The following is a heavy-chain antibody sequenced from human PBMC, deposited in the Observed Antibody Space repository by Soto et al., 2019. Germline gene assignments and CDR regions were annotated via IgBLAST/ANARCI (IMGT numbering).Heavy chain of an antibody. D-gene: IGHD4-17*01. V-gene: IGHV1-18*01. CDR2: ISAYNGKT. CDR1: GYTFTSYG. CDR3: ARSPHDYGDYVATNFYYGMDV. J-gene: IGHJ6*02. Sequence: QVQLVQSGAEVKNPGASVKVSCKVSGYTFTSYGISWVRQAPGQGLECMGWISAYNGKTNYAQRFQGRVTMTTDTSTSTAYMELRSLRSDDTAVYYCARSPHDYGDYVATNFYYGMDVWGQGTTVTVSS.